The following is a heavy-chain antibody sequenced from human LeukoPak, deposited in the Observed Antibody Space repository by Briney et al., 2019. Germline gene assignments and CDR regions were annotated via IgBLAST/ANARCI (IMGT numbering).Heavy chain of an antibody. J-gene: IGHJ4*02. CDR3: ARELQTVAGTLPTGVFDY. V-gene: IGHV4-4*07. CDR2: IYTSGST. D-gene: IGHD6-19*01. Sequence: SETLSLTCTVSGGSISSYYWSWIRQPAGKGLEWIGRIYTSGSTNYNPSLKSRVTMSVDTSKNQYSLKLSSVTAADTAVYYCARELQTVAGTLPTGVFDYWGQGTLVTVSS. CDR1: GGSISSYY.